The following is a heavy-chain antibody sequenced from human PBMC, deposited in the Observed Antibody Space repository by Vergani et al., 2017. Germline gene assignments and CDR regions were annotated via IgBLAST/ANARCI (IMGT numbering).Heavy chain of an antibody. J-gene: IGHJ4*02. CDR2: ISYDGSNK. CDR1: GFTFSSYG. CDR3: AKDMMATIYAFDY. V-gene: IGHV3-30*18. Sequence: QVQLVESGGGVVQPGRSLRLSCAASGFTFSSYGMHWVRQAPGKGLEWVAVISYDGSNKYYADSVKGRFTISRDNSKNSLYLQMNSLRTEDTALYYCAKDMMATIYAFDYWGQGTLVTVSS. D-gene: IGHD5-24*01.